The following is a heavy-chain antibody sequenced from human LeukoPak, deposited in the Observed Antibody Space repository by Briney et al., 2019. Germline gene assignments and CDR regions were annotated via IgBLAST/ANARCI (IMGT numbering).Heavy chain of an antibody. CDR1: GFSVDYSN. J-gene: IGHJ3*02. Sequence: GGSLRLSCAVSGFSVDYSNMTWVRQAPGKGLEWVSIIYSGDSTYYADSVKGRFTISRHNSKNTLYLQMNSLRVDDTAVYYCAREGVVGAFDIWGQGTMVTVSS. CDR3: AREGVVGAFDI. D-gene: IGHD2-15*01. V-gene: IGHV3-53*04. CDR2: IYSGDST.